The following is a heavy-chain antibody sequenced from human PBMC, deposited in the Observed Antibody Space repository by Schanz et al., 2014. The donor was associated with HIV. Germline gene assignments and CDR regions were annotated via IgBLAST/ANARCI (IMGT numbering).Heavy chain of an antibody. D-gene: IGHD3-10*01. CDR1: GYTFTSYD. J-gene: IGHJ4*02. CDR3: ARPRGSGSYYPPPVY. CDR2: MSPNSDNT. V-gene: IGHV1-8*01. Sequence: QVQLVQSGAEVKKPGASVKVSCKASGYTFTSYDIHWVRQATGQGLEWMGWMSPNSDNTAYAQKFQGRLTMTGNTSISSAYRELSSLRSEDTAVYYCARPRGSGSYYPPPVYWGQGTLVTVSS.